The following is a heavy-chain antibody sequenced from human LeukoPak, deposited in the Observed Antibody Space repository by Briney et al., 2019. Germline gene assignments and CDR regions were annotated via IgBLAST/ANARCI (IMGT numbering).Heavy chain of an antibody. CDR3: AKDLIYYGSGSYYRGFDY. Sequence: GGSLRLSCAASGFTFSSYGMHWVRQAPGKGLEWVAVISYDGSNKYYADSVKGRFTISRDNSKNTLYLRMNSLRAEDTAVYYCAKDLIYYGSGSYYRGFDYWGQGTLVTVSS. D-gene: IGHD3-10*01. CDR1: GFTFSSYG. V-gene: IGHV3-30*18. J-gene: IGHJ4*02. CDR2: ISYDGSNK.